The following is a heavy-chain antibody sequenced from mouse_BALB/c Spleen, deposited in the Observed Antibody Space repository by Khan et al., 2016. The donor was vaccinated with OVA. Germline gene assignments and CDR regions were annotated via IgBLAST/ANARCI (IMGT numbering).Heavy chain of an antibody. Sequence: EVKLLESGGGLVKPGGSLKLSCAASGFTFSNYAMSWVRQSPEKRLEWVASISSGDSTYYPDSVKGRFTISRDNARNILYLQMSSLRSEDTAMYYWARDYWFAYWGQGTLVTVSA. CDR1: GFTFSNYA. CDR2: ISSGDST. V-gene: IGHV5-6-5*01. CDR3: ARDYWFAY. J-gene: IGHJ3*01.